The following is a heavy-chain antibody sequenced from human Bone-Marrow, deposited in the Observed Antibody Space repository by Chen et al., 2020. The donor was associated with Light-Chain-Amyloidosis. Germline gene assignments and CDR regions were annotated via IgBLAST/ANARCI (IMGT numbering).Heavy chain of an antibody. V-gene: IGHV1-2*02. CDR1: GYTFTDYY. D-gene: IGHD3-10*01. CDR3: AMVRAAGLRDF. CDR2: VNPNACRT. Sequence: QAQLVQPGAAAREPGASVKVSCKSSGYTFTDYYIHWVRQAPGQGLEWMAWVNPNACRTSYAQTFQGRVTATTDMSVSTVCIDPNPPTSDDKAVYYCAMVRAAGLRDFWGQGTRVTVSS. J-gene: IGHJ4*02.